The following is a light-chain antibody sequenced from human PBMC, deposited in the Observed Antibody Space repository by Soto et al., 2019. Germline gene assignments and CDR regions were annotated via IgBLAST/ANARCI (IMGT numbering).Light chain of an antibody. CDR1: TGAVTSGFY. J-gene: IGLJ3*02. CDR3: LLYYGGTRV. CDR2: NTN. V-gene: IGLV7-43*01. Sequence: QAVVTQEPSLTVSPGGTVTLTCASSTGAVTSGFYPNWFQQKPGQAPRPLISNTNNKHSWTPARFSGSLLGGKAALTLSGVQPEDEAEYYCLLYYGGTRVFGGGTKLTVL.